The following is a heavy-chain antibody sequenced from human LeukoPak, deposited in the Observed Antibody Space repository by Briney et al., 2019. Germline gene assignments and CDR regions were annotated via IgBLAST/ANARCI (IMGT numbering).Heavy chain of an antibody. CDR3: ARQMYSSSWPGGWYMDV. D-gene: IGHD6-13*01. J-gene: IGHJ6*03. CDR1: GYIFTSYW. CDR2: IYPGDSDT. V-gene: IGHV5-51*01. Sequence: GESLNISCKGSGYIFTSYWIGWVRQMPGKGLEWLGVIYPGDSDTRYSPSFQGQVTISADKSISTAYLQWSSLKASDTAMYYCARQMYSSSWPGGWYMDVWGKGTTVTVSS.